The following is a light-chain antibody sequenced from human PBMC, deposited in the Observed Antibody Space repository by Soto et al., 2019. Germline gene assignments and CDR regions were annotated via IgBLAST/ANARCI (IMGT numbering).Light chain of an antibody. J-gene: IGLJ2*01. CDR2: EVT. Sequence: QSVLTQPPSASGSPGQSVTISCTGTSSDVGGYNYVSWYQQHPGKAPKLMIYEVTKRPSGVPDRFSGSKSGNTASLTVSWLQAEDEADYYCSSYAVSNNRIFGGGTQLTV. CDR3: SSYAVSNNRI. CDR1: SSDVGGYNY. V-gene: IGLV2-8*01.